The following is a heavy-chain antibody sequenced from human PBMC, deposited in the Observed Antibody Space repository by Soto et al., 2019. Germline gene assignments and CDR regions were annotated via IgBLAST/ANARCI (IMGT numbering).Heavy chain of an antibody. D-gene: IGHD3-10*01. CDR1: GGSISSSSYY. J-gene: IGHJ4*02. Sequence: SETLSLTCTVSGGSISSSSYYWGWIRQPPGKGLEWIGSIYYSGSTYYNPSLKSRVTISVDTSKNQFSLKLSSVTAADTAVYYSARQVGDYYYGSGTFDYWGQGTLVNVSS. CDR2: IYYSGST. CDR3: ARQVGDYYYGSGTFDY. V-gene: IGHV4-39*01.